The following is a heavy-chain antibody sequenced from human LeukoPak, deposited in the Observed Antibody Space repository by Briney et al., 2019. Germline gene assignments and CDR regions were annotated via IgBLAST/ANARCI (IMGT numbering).Heavy chain of an antibody. CDR2: TYYRSKWYN. V-gene: IGHV6-1*01. J-gene: IGHJ5*02. CDR1: GDSVSSNSAA. Sequence: SQTLSLTCAISGDSVSSNSAAWNWFRQSPSRGLEWLGRTYYRSKWYNDYAVSVKSRITINPDTSKNQFSLQLNSVTPEDTAVYYCARGEVAGRGWFDPWGQGTLVTVSS. D-gene: IGHD2-15*01. CDR3: ARGEVAGRGWFDP.